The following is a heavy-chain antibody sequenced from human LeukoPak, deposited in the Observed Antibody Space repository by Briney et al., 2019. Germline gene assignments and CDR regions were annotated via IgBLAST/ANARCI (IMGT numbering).Heavy chain of an antibody. Sequence: GGSLRLSCAASGFTFSSYSMNWVRQAPGKGLEWVSYISSSSSTIYYADSVKGRFTISRDNAKNSLYLQMNSLRAEDTAVYYCARPNDSGWYYFDYWGQGTLVTVSS. V-gene: IGHV3-48*01. CDR3: ARPNDSGWYYFDY. J-gene: IGHJ4*02. CDR2: ISSSSSTI. CDR1: GFTFSSYS. D-gene: IGHD6-19*01.